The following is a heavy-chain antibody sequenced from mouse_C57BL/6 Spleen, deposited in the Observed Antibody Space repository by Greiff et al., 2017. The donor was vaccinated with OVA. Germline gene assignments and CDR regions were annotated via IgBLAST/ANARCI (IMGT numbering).Heavy chain of an antibody. CDR1: GYTFTSYG. CDR2: IYPRSGNT. Sequence: VQLQESGAELARPGASVKLSCKASGYTFTSYGISWVKQRTGQGLEWIGEIYPRSGNTYYNEKFKGKATLTADKSSSTAYMELRSLTSEDSAVYFCAERAPYSNYEGDYWGQGTTLTVSS. V-gene: IGHV1-81*01. D-gene: IGHD2-5*01. CDR3: AERAPYSNYEGDY. J-gene: IGHJ2*01.